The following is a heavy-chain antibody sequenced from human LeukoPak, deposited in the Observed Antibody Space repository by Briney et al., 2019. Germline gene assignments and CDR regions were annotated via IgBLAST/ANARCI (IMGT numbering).Heavy chain of an antibody. J-gene: IGHJ4*02. CDR1: GYSFTSYW. CDR3: ARRVGATDVYYFDY. D-gene: IGHD1-26*01. CDR2: IYPGDSDT. V-gene: IGHV5-51*01. Sequence: GESLKISCKGSGYSFTSYWLGWVRQMPGKCLECMGIIYPGDSDTRYSPSFQGQVTISADKSISTAYLQWSSLKASDTAMYYCARRVGATDVYYFDYWGQGTLVTVSP.